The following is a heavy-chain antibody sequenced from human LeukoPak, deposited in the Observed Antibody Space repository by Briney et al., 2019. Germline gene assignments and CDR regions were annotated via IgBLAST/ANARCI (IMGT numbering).Heavy chain of an antibody. V-gene: IGHV4-34*01. CDR2: INHSGST. Sequence: PSETLSLTCAAYGGSFSGYYWSWIRQPPGKGLEWIGEINHSGSTNYNPSLKSRVTISVDTSKNQFSLKLSSVTAADTAVYYCARAPDAFDIWGQGTMVTVSS. CDR1: GGSFSGYY. CDR3: ARAPDAFDI. J-gene: IGHJ3*02.